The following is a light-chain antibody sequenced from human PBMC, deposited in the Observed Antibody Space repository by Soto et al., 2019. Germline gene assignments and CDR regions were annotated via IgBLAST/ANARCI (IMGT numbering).Light chain of an antibody. J-gene: IGKJ5*01. Sequence: EIRISKFPAYGSASMGDRVTITSRPSQGIQYWLAWYQQKPGKAPNLLIYAGSRLPSGVPSRFSGSGSGTDFTLTISSLQSEDYAVYYCQQYNSWPPITFGQGTRLEIK. CDR1: QGIQYW. CDR2: AGS. V-gene: IGKV1-12*01. CDR3: QQYNSWPPIT.